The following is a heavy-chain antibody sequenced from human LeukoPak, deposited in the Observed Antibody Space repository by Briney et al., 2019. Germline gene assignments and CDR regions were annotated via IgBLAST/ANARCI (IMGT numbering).Heavy chain of an antibody. Sequence: ASVKVSCKASGYTFTGYYMHWVRQAPGQGLEWMGWINPNSGGTNYAQKFQGRVTMTRDTSISTAYMELSRLRSDDTAVYYCARDLGDLWYCSSTSCFGFDPWGQGTLVTVSS. CDR1: GYTFTGYY. D-gene: IGHD2-2*01. CDR2: INPNSGGT. V-gene: IGHV1-2*02. J-gene: IGHJ5*02. CDR3: ARDLGDLWYCSSTSCFGFDP.